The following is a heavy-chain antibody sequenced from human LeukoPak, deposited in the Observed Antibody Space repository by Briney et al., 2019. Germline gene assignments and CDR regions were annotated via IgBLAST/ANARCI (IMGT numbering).Heavy chain of an antibody. D-gene: IGHD1-14*01. Sequence: TSETLSLTCTVSGGSINSYYWSWIRQPAGKGLEWIGRVYSSGNTNYNPSLKSRVSMSVDTSKNQFSLKLTSVTAADTALYYCARGANRLDSWGRGTLVTVSS. CDR2: VYSSGNT. CDR1: GGSINSYY. V-gene: IGHV4-4*07. CDR3: ARGANRLDS. J-gene: IGHJ4*02.